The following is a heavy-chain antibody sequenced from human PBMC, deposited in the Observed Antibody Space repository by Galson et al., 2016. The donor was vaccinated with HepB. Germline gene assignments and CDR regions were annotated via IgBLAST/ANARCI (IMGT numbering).Heavy chain of an antibody. Sequence: SLRLSCAASGFSLSYYGMNWVRQAPGKGLEWVSFITSSASYIYNADSVKGRFTISRDNAKNSLYLQMNGLRVEDTAVYYCARRDRAQDYRDSSYGMDVWGQGTTVTVSS. CDR3: ARRDRAQDYRDSSYGMDV. V-gene: IGHV3-21*01. D-gene: IGHD3-22*01. CDR1: GFSLSYYG. J-gene: IGHJ6*02. CDR2: ITSSASYI.